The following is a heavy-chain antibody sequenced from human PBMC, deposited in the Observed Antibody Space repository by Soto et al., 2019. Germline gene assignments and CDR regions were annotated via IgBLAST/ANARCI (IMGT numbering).Heavy chain of an antibody. Sequence: VQLLESGGGLVQPGGSLRLSCAASGFTFSSYAMSWVRQAPGKGLEWVSAISGSGGSTYYADSVKGRFTISRDNSKNTLYLQMNSLRAEDTAVYYCANGGGVVSKRRLVSWGQGTLVTVSS. CDR2: ISGSGGST. V-gene: IGHV3-23*01. CDR1: GFTFSSYA. CDR3: ANGGGVVSKRRLVS. D-gene: IGHD2-8*02. J-gene: IGHJ5*02.